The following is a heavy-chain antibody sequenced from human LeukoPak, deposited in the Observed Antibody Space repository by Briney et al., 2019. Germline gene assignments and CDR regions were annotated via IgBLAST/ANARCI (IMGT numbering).Heavy chain of an antibody. J-gene: IGHJ4*02. CDR2: ISSSSSYI. Sequence: SGGSLRLSCAASGFTFSSYSMNWVRQAPGKGLEWVSSISSSSSYIYYADSVKGRFTISRDNAKNSLYLQMNSLRAEDTAVYYCARDRKYSSGWYYFDYWGQGTLVTVSP. CDR3: ARDRKYSSGWYYFDY. V-gene: IGHV3-21*01. CDR1: GFTFSSYS. D-gene: IGHD6-19*01.